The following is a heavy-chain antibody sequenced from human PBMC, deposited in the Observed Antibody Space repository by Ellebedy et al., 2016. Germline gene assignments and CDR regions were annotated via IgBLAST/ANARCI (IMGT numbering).Heavy chain of an antibody. CDR2: LRSKAYGGTT. CDR3: TRERFDP. Sequence: GESLKISCTASGFSFGDYAMIWFRQAPGKGLEWVGFLRSKAYGGTTEYAASVKGRFTISRDDSKSIAYLQMNSLKTEDTAVYYCTRERFDPWGQGTLVTVSS. V-gene: IGHV3-49*03. J-gene: IGHJ5*02. CDR1: GFSFGDYA.